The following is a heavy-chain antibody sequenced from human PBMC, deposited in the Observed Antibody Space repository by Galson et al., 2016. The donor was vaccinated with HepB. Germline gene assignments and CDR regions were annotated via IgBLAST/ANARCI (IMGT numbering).Heavy chain of an antibody. D-gene: IGHD3-10*01. V-gene: IGHV3-23*01. CDR3: ARSRGSYGSGSYWAVLDY. CDR1: GFNFNIHA. Sequence: SLRLSCAASGFNFNIHAMNWVRQAPGKGLEWVSGISGSGNTTYYADSVKGRFTISRDNSKNTLYLQMNSLRAEDTAVYYCARSRGSYGSGSYWAVLDYWGQGTLVTVSS. CDR2: ISGSGNTT. J-gene: IGHJ4*02.